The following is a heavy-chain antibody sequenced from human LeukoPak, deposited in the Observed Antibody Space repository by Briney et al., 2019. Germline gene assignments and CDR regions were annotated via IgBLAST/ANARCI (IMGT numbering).Heavy chain of an antibody. Sequence: ASVKVSCKPSGYSLTGHYMHWVRQAPGQGLEWMGWINPNSGGTSFAQKFQGRVTMTRDTSISTAYMELSRLRSDGTAVYYCARDRRLRMNWFDPWGQGTLVTVSS. CDR1: GYSLTGHY. J-gene: IGHJ5*02. CDR3: ARDRRLRMNWFDP. CDR2: INPNSGGT. V-gene: IGHV1-2*02. D-gene: IGHD2-21*01.